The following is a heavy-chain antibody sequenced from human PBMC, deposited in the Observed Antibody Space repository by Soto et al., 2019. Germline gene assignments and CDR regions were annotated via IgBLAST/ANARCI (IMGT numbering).Heavy chain of an antibody. CDR1: GGSISSGGYY. CDR3: ARERPDGARLDP. Sequence: SETLSLTCTVAGGSISSGGYYWSWIRQPPGKGLEWIGYIYHSGSTYYNPSLKSRVTISVDTSKNQFSLKLSSVTAADTAVYYCARERPDGARLDPWGQGTLVTSPQ. D-gene: IGHD6-6*01. J-gene: IGHJ5*02. V-gene: IGHV4-30-4*01. CDR2: IYHSGST.